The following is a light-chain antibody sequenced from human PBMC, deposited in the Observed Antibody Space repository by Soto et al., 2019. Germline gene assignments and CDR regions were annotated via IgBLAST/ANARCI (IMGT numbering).Light chain of an antibody. CDR3: SSYTTTYSVV. CDR2: EVS. J-gene: IGLJ2*01. V-gene: IGLV2-14*01. Sequence: QSVLTQPASVSGSPGQSIAISCTGTSSDVGAYNYVSWYQQHPGKVPKLMISEVSKRPSGVSNRFSGSKSGNTASLTISGLQAEDEADYYCSSYTTTYSVVFGGGTKVTVL. CDR1: SSDVGAYNY.